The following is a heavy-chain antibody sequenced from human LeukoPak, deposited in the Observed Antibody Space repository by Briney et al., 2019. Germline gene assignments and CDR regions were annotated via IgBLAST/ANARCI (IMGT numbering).Heavy chain of an antibody. V-gene: IGHV4-38-2*01. CDR2: IDHSGNT. J-gene: IGHJ4*02. CDR3: ARGPPRYASY. Sequence: PSQTLSLTCAVSGYSISNGYYWGWIRQPPGKGLEWIGSIDHSGNTFYNPSLKSRVTISVDTSKNQFSLKLISVTAADTAIYYCARGPPRYASYWGQGTLATVSS. CDR1: GYSISNGYY. D-gene: IGHD2-21*01.